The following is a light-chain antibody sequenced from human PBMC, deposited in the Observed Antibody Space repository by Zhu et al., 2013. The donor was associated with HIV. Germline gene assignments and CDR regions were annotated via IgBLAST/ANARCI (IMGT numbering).Light chain of an antibody. CDR1: QSVNSN. Sequence: EIVLTQSPGTLSLSPGERATLSCRASQSVNSNFLAWYQHKRGQPPRLLIYDTSNRATGIPARFSGSGSGTEFTLTISSLQSEDFAVYYCQQYNNWPPWTFGQGTKVEIK. J-gene: IGKJ1*01. V-gene: IGKV3D-15*01. CDR2: DTS. CDR3: QQYNNWPPWT.